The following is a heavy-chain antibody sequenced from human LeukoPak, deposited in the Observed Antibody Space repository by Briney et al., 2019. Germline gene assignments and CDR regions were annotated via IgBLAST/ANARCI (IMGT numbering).Heavy chain of an antibody. J-gene: IGHJ4*02. CDR1: GGSISRSSYY. D-gene: IGHD4-17*01. CDR2: IYYSGST. CDR3: ARLQATTPDY. Sequence: SETLSLTCTVSGGSISRSSYYWVWLRQPPGKGLEWIGGIYYSGSTYYNPSLKSRVTISVDTYKNQFSLKLGSVAAADTAVYYCARLQATTPDYWGQGTLVTVSS. V-gene: IGHV4-39*01.